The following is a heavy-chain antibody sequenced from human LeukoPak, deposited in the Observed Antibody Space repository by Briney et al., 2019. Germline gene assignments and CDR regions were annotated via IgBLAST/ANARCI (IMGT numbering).Heavy chain of an antibody. CDR1: GFTFNSYW. D-gene: IGHD3-16*01. Sequence: GGSLRLSCAASGFTFNSYWMNWARQAPGKGLEWVASINHKGNVNYYVDSVKGRFTVSRENAKNSVYLQMSNLRAEDTAVYFCARGGRLDVWGQGATVTVSS. V-gene: IGHV3-7*03. CDR2: INHKGNVN. CDR3: ARGGRLDV. J-gene: IGHJ6*02.